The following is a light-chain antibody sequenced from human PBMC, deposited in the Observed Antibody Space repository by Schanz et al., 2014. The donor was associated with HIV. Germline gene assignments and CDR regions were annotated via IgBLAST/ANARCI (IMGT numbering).Light chain of an antibody. V-gene: IGLV2-18*02. CDR3: CSYTTTSTYV. J-gene: IGLJ1*01. Sequence: QSVLTQPPSASGSPAQSVTISCTGTSSDVGGHDRVSWYQQYPGKAPKLLIYEVDKRPSGVPDRFSGSKSGNAASLTISGLQAEDEADYYCCSYTTTSTYVFGAGTKVTVL. CDR2: EVD. CDR1: SSDVGGHDR.